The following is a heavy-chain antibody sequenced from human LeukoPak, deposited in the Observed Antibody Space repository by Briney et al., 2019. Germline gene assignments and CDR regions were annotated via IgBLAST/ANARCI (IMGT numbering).Heavy chain of an antibody. CDR2: IYTNGDT. CDR1: GDSISNGGYY. CDR3: ARDHDSSGYYYVGGWFDP. J-gene: IGHJ5*02. Sequence: SQTLSLTCIVSGDSISNGGYYWTWIRQPAGKGLEYIGRIYTNGDTNYNPSLKSRVTISVDTSKNQLSLKLTSVTAADTAVYYCARDHDSSGYYYVGGWFDPWGQGTLVTVSS. D-gene: IGHD3-22*01. V-gene: IGHV4-61*02.